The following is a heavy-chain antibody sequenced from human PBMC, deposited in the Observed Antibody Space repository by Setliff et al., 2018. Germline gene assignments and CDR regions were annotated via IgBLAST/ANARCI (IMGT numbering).Heavy chain of an antibody. CDR3: VKDVVGYSSTWPKRDYFDY. D-gene: IGHD6-13*01. J-gene: IGHJ4*02. V-gene: IGHV4-38-2*02. CDR1: GYSISSGHF. Sequence: SETLSLTCGVSGYSISSGHFWGWIRQPPGKGLEWLGNIFHSGSTYYNPTLNSRVTISRDNSKKTLYLQMNSLRAEDTAVYYCVKDVVGYSSTWPKRDYFDYWGQGTLVTVSS. CDR2: IFHSGST.